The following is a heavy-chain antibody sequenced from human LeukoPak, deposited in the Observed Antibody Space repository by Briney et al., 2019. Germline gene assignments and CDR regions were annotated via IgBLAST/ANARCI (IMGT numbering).Heavy chain of an antibody. CDR1: GYTFTDYY. Sequence: ASVKVSCKASGYTFTDYYMHWVRQAPVQGLEWMGWINPNSGGTNYAQKFQGRVTMTRDKSISTAHMELSRLQSDDTAVYYCARGSGLGASPRHYYSYMDVWGKGPTVTISS. D-gene: IGHD1-26*01. J-gene: IGHJ6*03. V-gene: IGHV1-2*02. CDR3: ARGSGLGASPRHYYSYMDV. CDR2: INPNSGGT.